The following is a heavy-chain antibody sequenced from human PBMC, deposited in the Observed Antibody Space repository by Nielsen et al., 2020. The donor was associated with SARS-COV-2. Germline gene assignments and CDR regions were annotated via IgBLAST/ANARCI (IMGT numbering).Heavy chain of an antibody. CDR2: IYYSGST. CDR1: GGSVSSGSYY. V-gene: IGHV4-61*01. CDR3: ARATPGSSSWPFYYYYYMDV. J-gene: IGHJ6*03. Sequence: GSLRLSCTVSGGSVSSGSYYWSWIRQPPGKGLEWIGYIYYSGSTNYNPSLKSRVTISVDTSKNQFSLKLSSVTAADTAVYYCARATPGSSSWPFYYYYYMDVWGKGTTVTVSS. D-gene: IGHD6-13*01.